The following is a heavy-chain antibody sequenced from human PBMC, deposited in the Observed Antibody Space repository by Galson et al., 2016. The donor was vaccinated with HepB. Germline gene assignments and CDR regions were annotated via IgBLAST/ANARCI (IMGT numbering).Heavy chain of an antibody. Sequence: SVKVSCKASEDSFRNFGFNWVRQAPGQGLEWVGGIFPVFSTTNYGQRFQGRVTITADEPTTTVYMELSSLRSEDTAVYYCARSDNFAVRRFDPKSRRVEVDYEYKKGMDVWGQGTTVSVYS. CDR3: ARSDNFAVRRFDPKSRRVEVDYEYKKGMDV. CDR2: IFPVFSTT. D-gene: IGHD3-10*01. CDR1: EDSFRNFG. V-gene: IGHV1-69*13. J-gene: IGHJ6*01.